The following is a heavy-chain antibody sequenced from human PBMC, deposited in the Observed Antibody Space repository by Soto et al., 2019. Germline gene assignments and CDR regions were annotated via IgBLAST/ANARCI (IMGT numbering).Heavy chain of an antibody. V-gene: IGHV4-61*01. D-gene: IGHD3-10*01. Sequence: SETLSLTCTVSGGSVSSGSYYWSWIRQPPGKGLEWIGYIYYSGSTNYNPSLKSRVTISVDTSKNQFSLKLGSVTAADTAVYYCAGYGSGSYYNLYNWFDPWGQGTLVTVSS. CDR2: IYYSGST. J-gene: IGHJ5*02. CDR1: GGSVSSGSYY. CDR3: AGYGSGSYYNLYNWFDP.